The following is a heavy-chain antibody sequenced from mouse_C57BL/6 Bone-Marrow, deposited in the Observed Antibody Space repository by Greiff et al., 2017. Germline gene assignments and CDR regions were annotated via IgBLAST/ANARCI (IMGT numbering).Heavy chain of an antibody. Sequence: VQLQQSGPELVKPGDSVKISCKASGYSFTGYFMNWVMQSHGKSLEWIGRINPYNGDTFYNQKFKGKATLTVDKSSSTAHMELRSLTSEDSAVYYCARRGGYYYGSSLFAYWGQGTLVTVSA. V-gene: IGHV1-20*01. D-gene: IGHD1-1*01. J-gene: IGHJ3*01. CDR3: ARRGGYYYGSSLFAY. CDR1: GYSFTGYF. CDR2: INPYNGDT.